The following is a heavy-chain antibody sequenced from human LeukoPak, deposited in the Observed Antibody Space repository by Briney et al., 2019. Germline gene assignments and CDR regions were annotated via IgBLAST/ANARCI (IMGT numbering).Heavy chain of an antibody. J-gene: IGHJ4*02. D-gene: IGHD6-19*01. V-gene: IGHV3-30*02. CDR1: GFTFSSYG. CDR2: IRYDGSNK. Sequence: PGGSLRLSCAASGFTFSSYGMHWVRQAPGKGLEWVAFIRYDGSNKYYADSVKGRSTISRDNSKNTLYLQMNSLRAEDTAVYYCASPSPIAVAGFYFDYWGQGTLVTVSS. CDR3: ASPSPIAVAGFYFDY.